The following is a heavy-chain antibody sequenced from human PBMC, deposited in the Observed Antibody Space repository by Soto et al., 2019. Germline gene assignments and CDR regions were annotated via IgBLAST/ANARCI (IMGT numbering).Heavy chain of an antibody. J-gene: IGHJ1*01. CDR2: ISGYNGNT. Sequence: ASVKVSCKASGYIFTSYGIHWVRQAPGQGLEWMGWISGYNGNTNYAQKLQGRVTMTTDTFTSTAYMERRSLRSDDTAAYYCAREKHDSSWPSAEYSQHWGQGTRFTVSP. D-gene: IGHD6-13*01. V-gene: IGHV1-18*01. CDR1: GYIFTSYG. CDR3: AREKHDSSWPSAEYSQH.